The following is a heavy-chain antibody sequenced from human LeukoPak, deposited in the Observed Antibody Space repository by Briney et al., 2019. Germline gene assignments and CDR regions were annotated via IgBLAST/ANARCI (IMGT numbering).Heavy chain of an antibody. V-gene: IGHV1-2*02. CDR1: GYTFTGYY. J-gene: IGHJ4*01. CDR3: ARGDGDYVGNDY. D-gene: IGHD4-17*01. Sequence: ASVKVSCKASGYTFTGYYMHWVRQAPGQGVEWMGWINPNTGGTHYAQNFQGRVTMPRDTSISTAYMEFSRLKSDDTAVYYCARGDGDYVGNDYWGHGTLVTASS. CDR2: INPNTGGT.